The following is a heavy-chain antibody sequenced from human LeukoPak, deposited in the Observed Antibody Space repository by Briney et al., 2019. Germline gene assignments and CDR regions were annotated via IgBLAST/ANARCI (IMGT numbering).Heavy chain of an antibody. V-gene: IGHV5-10-1*01. Sequence: GGALQISFKGSGYSYTNYWIIWGRQMPGKGVEWMGRIDPSDSYINHSPSFEGHISISADKCVSTAYLQWSSLKASDSAMYSCARQPRGTVVFDYWGQGTLVTVSS. J-gene: IGHJ4*02. CDR2: IDPSDSYI. CDR1: GYSYTNYW. CDR3: ARQPRGTVVFDY. D-gene: IGHD4-23*01.